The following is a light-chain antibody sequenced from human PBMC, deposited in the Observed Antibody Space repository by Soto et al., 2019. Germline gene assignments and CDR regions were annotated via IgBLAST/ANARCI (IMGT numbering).Light chain of an antibody. J-gene: IGKJ5*01. CDR1: QSISRSF. Sequence: EIVLTQSPGILSLSPGERPSLSCVASQSISRSFLAWYQQKPGQAPRLLIYGASSRATGIPERFSGTGSETDVTLTISRLEPEDVAVYYGQQYDNSPITFGQGTRVDTK. V-gene: IGKV3-20*01. CDR3: QQYDNSPIT. CDR2: GAS.